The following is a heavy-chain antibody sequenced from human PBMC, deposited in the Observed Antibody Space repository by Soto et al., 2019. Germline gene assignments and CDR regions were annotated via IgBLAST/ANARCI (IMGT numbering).Heavy chain of an antibody. V-gene: IGHV3-23*01. CDR2: ISGSGGST. Sequence: GGSLRLSCSASGFTFISDAMRWVRQAPGKGLEWVSAISGSGGSTYYADSVKGRFTISRDNSKNTLYLQMNSLRAEDTAVYYCAKDPRGSYWFDPWGQGTLVTVSS. CDR3: AKDPRGSYWFDP. D-gene: IGHD1-26*01. CDR1: GFTFISDA. J-gene: IGHJ5*02.